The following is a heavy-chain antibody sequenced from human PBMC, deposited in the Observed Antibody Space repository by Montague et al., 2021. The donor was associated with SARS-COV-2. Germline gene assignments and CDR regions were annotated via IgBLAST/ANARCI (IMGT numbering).Heavy chain of an antibody. CDR2: ISSSGSTI. CDR3: AGYGGSCHFCGWFDP. V-gene: IGHV3-48*03. CDR1: GFTFSSYE. D-gene: IGHD2-15*01. Sequence: SLRLSCAASGFTFSSYEMNWVRQAPGKGLEWVSYISSSGSTIYYADSVKGRFTISRDNAKNSLYLQMNSLRAEDTAVYYCAGYGGSCHFCGWFDPWGQGTLVTVSS. J-gene: IGHJ5*02.